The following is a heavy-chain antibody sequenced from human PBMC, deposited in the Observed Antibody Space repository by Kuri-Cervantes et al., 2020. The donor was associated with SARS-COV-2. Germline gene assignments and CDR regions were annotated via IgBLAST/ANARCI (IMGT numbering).Heavy chain of an antibody. CDR3: ARGPNYCGGDCYELEAEYFQH. CDR1: GGSISSGSYY. V-gene: IGHV4-61*09. CDR2: IYTSGST. D-gene: IGHD2-21*01. Sequence: LRLSCTVSGGSISSGSYYWSWIRQTAGKGLEWIGHIYTSGSTNYNPSLKSRVTISVDTSKNQFSLKLSSVTAADTAVYYCARGPNYCGGDCYELEAEYFQHWGQGTLVTVSS. J-gene: IGHJ1*01.